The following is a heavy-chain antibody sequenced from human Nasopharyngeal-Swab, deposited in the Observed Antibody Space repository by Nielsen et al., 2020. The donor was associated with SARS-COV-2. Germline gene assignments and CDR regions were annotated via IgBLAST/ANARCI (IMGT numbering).Heavy chain of an antibody. CDR2: IRGSGAHT. CDR1: GFTFSSYP. D-gene: IGHD6-19*01. Sequence: GESLKISCAASGFTFSSYPMTWVRQAPGRGLEWFSSIRGSGAHTYYADSVTGRFTISRDNSKNTVFLQMNSLRAEDTALFFCAKDGGGWLTSGWYYFDYWVQGSLVTVSS. V-gene: IGHV3-23*01. J-gene: IGHJ4*02. CDR3: AKDGGGWLTSGWYYFDY.